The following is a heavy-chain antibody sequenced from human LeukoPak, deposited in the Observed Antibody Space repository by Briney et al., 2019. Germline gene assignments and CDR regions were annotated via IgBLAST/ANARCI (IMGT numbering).Heavy chain of an antibody. V-gene: IGHV3-43*02. D-gene: IGHD2/OR15-2a*01. CDR3: GTWAFYHGLDV. J-gene: IGHJ6*02. CDR2: IRADGGRT. Sequence: GGSLRLSCAASGLSFGDYAMHWVRQAPGKGLEWVSLIRADGGRTYYADSVNGRFTISRDNSKNSLYLQMNSLRTDDTALYYCGTWAFYHGLDVWGQGTTVTVSS. CDR1: GLSFGDYA.